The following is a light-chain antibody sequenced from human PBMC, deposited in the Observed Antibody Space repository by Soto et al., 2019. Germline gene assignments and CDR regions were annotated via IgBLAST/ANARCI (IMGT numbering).Light chain of an antibody. CDR3: SSYTSASTLLYL. J-gene: IGLJ1*01. Sequence: QSALTQPASVSGSPGQSITISCTGTSSDVGGYNYVSWSQPHPGIAPKLLIYGVTNRPSGVSTRFSGSKSGNTASLTISGLQAEDEADYHCSSYTSASTLLYLFGTGTKLTVL. CDR1: SSDVGGYNY. V-gene: IGLV2-14*01. CDR2: GVT.